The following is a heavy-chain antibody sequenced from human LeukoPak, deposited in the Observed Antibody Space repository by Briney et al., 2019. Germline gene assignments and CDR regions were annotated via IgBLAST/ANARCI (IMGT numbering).Heavy chain of an antibody. D-gene: IGHD1-26*01. Sequence: GGSLRLSCAASGFTFSSYSMNWVRQAPGKGLEWVSAISGSGGSTYYADSVKGRFTISRDNSKNTLYLQINSLRAEDTAVYYCAKGDSGSYWVFDYWGQGTLVTVSS. J-gene: IGHJ4*02. CDR1: GFTFSSYS. CDR2: ISGSGGST. CDR3: AKGDSGSYWVFDY. V-gene: IGHV3-23*01.